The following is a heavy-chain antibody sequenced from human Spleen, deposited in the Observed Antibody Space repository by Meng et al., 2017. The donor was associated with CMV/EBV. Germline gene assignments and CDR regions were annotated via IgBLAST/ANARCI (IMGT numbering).Heavy chain of an antibody. CDR2: INRNSGSI. D-gene: IGHD3-16*01. Sequence: SLKISCAASGFTFDDYAMHWVRRAPGKGLEWVSGINRNSGSIAYADSVKGRFTVSRDNAKSSLYLQMNSLRAEDTALYYCAKSRRGDFHDAVDIWGQGTLVTVSS. CDR1: GFTFDDYA. V-gene: IGHV3-9*01. J-gene: IGHJ3*02. CDR3: AKSRRGDFHDAVDI.